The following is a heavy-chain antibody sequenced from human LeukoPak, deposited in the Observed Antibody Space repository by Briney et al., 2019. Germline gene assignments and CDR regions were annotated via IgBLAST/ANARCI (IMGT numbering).Heavy chain of an antibody. D-gene: IGHD3/OR15-3a*01. V-gene: IGHV3-7*04. CDR2: IHPEGNEK. CDR3: ARGDDFSGDY. J-gene: IGHJ4*02. CDR1: GFIFSKFW. Sequence: PGGSLRLSCVASGFIFSKFWMSWVRQAPGKGLEWVANIHPEGNEKYHVDSVKGRFTISRDNTKNLLHLEMDSLSVEDTAVYYCARGDDFSGDYWGQGTRVTVSS.